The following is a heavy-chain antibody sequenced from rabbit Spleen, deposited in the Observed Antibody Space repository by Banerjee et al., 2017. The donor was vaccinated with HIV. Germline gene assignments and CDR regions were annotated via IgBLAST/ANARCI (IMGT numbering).Heavy chain of an antibody. J-gene: IGHJ4*01. CDR2: IYPAKGST. CDR3: GRSSYAGYAGYGYGFNL. V-gene: IGHV1S40*01. D-gene: IGHD7-1*01. Sequence: QSLEESGGDLVKPGASLALTCKASGFSFSSSDYMYWVRQAPGKGLEWIGIIYPAKGSTDYASWVNGRFTISSDNAQSTVDLKMPSLTAADTATYFCGRSSYAGYAGYGYGFNLWGQGTLVTVS. CDR1: GFSFSSSDY.